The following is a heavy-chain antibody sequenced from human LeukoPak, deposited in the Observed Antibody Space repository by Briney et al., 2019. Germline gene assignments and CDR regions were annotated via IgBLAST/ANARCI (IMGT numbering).Heavy chain of an antibody. Sequence: PGGSLRLSCAASGVTFDDYGMSWVRQAPGKGLEWVSGINWNGGSTGYADSVKGRFTISRDNAKNSLYLQMTSLRAEDTALYYCARQLRFLPGWFDPWGQGTLVTVSS. CDR3: ARQLRFLPGWFDP. J-gene: IGHJ5*02. CDR2: INWNGGST. D-gene: IGHD3-3*01. V-gene: IGHV3-20*04. CDR1: GVTFDDYG.